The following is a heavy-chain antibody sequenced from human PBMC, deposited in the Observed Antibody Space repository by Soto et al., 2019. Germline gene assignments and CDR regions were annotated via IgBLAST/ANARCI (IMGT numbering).Heavy chain of an antibody. CDR2: INPSGGST. J-gene: IGHJ6*02. CDR3: ASSGDDPLAGMDV. D-gene: IGHD1-26*01. Sequence: QVQLVQSGAEVKKPGASVKVSCKASGYTFTSYYMHWVRQAPGQGLEWMGIINPSGGSTSYAHKFQGRVTMTRYTSTSTVYMEQSSLRSEDTAVYYCASSGDDPLAGMDVRGQGTTVTVSS. CDR1: GYTFTSYY. V-gene: IGHV1-46*03.